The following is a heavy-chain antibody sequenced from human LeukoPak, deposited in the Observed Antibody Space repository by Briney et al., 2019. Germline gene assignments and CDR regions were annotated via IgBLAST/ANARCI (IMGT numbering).Heavy chain of an antibody. CDR1: GGSISSYY. Sequence: PSETLSLTCTVSGGSISSYYWSWIRQPPGKGLEWIGSIYYSGSTYYSPSLKSRVTISVDTSKNQFSLKLSSVTAADTAVYYCARRPYYDFWSGYSDYFDYWGQGTLVTVSS. CDR2: IYYSGST. CDR3: ARRPYYDFWSGYSDYFDY. J-gene: IGHJ4*02. D-gene: IGHD3-3*01. V-gene: IGHV4-39*01.